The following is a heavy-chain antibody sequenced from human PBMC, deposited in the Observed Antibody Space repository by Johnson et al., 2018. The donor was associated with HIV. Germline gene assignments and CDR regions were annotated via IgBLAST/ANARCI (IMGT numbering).Heavy chain of an antibody. CDR1: GFTFSNAW. D-gene: IGHD1-26*01. V-gene: IGHV3-15*01. Sequence: VQLVESGGGLVKPGGSLRLSCAASGFTFSNAWMTWVRQAPGEGLEWVGRIKTKTDRGTTDYAAPVKGRFTISRDDSKNTLYLQMNSLRAEDTAVYYCAKGRECELLGGAFDIWGQVTMVTVSS. J-gene: IGHJ3*02. CDR2: IKTKTDRGTT. CDR3: AKGRECELLGGAFDI.